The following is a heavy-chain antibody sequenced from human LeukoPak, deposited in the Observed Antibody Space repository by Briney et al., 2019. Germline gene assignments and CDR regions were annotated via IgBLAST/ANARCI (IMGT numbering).Heavy chain of an antibody. V-gene: IGHV4-59*08. CDR3: ARGQWLAGGFYFDY. Sequence: SETLSLTCTVSGGSISIYHWTWIRQPPGKGLEWIGYIHYSGSTNYNPSLKSRVTISVDTSKNQFSLKLSSVTAADTAVYYCARGQWLAGGFYFDYWGQGTLVTVSS. D-gene: IGHD6-19*01. CDR1: GGSISIYH. CDR2: IHYSGST. J-gene: IGHJ4*02.